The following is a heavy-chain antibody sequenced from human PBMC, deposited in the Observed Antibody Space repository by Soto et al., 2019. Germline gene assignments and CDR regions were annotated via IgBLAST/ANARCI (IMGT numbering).Heavy chain of an antibody. V-gene: IGHV3-23*01. CDR2: ISGSGGST. Sequence: EVQLLESGGGLVQPGGSLRLSCAASGFTFSSYAMSWVRQAPGEGLEWVSAISGSGGSTYYADSVKGRFTISRDNSKNTLYLQMNSLRAEDTAVYYCAKDPGGYYYGMDVWGQGTTVTVSS. CDR3: AKDPGGYYYGMDV. J-gene: IGHJ6*02. D-gene: IGHD3-16*01. CDR1: GFTFSSYA.